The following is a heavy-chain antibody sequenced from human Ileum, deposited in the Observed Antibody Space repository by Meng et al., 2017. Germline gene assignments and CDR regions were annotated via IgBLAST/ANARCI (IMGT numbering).Heavy chain of an antibody. D-gene: IGHD6-13*01. V-gene: IGHV1-3*01. J-gene: IGHJ4*02. Sequence: QLQLVQSGAEVKKPGASVNVSCKASGYTFTSYTMHWVRQAPGQRLEWMGWINAANGNTKYSQKFQGRVTITGDKSASTASMELNSLRSEDTAIYFCAREINRGSSWFDYWGQGTLVTVSS. CDR3: AREINRGSSWFDY. CDR2: INAANGNT. CDR1: GYTFTSYT.